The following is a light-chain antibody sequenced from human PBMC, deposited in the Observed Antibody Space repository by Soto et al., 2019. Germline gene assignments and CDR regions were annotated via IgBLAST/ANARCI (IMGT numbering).Light chain of an antibody. Sequence: DIQMTRSPSTLSASLGYRVTITCLASQSIRSWLAWYQEKPGKAPKLLIYKASLLETGVPSRFSGSGSGTEFTLTISSLQTDDFGTYYCQQYNSHPWTFGQGTKVDI. CDR1: QSIRSW. V-gene: IGKV1-5*03. CDR3: QQYNSHPWT. J-gene: IGKJ1*01. CDR2: KAS.